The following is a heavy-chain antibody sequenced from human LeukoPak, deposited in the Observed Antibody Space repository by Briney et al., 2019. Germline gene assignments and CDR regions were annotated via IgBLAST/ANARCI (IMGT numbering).Heavy chain of an antibody. CDR3: ARGRFCSSTSCWFDY. V-gene: IGHV3-7*04. D-gene: IGHD2-2*01. J-gene: IGHJ4*02. CDR1: GFTFSSCW. Sequence: GGSLRLPCAASGFTFSSCWMSWVRQAPGKGLEWVANIKQDGSEKYYVDSVKGRFTISRDNAKNSLSLRMNSLRAEDTAVYYCARGRFCSSTSCWFDYWGQGSLVTVSS. CDR2: IKQDGSEK.